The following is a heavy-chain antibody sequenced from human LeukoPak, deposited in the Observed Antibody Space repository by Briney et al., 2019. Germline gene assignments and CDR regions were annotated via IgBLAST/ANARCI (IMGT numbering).Heavy chain of an antibody. CDR1: GFIFENYW. CDR2: IKKEDGSEK. Sequence: GGSLRLSCAASGFIFENYWMSWVRQAPGKGLEWVANIKKEDGSEKYYVDSVKGRFTISRDNAKNSLFLQTNSLRAEDTAIYYCSIAYGLDVWGQGTTVTVSS. CDR3: SIAYGLDV. J-gene: IGHJ6*02. V-gene: IGHV3-7*03.